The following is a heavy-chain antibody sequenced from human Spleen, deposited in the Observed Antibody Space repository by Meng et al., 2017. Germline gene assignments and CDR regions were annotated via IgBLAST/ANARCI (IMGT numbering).Heavy chain of an antibody. V-gene: IGHV4-34*01. D-gene: IGHD4-11*01. J-gene: IGHJ4*02. CDR2: INHSGST. CDR1: GGSFSDYY. CDR3: ARGPTTMAHDFDY. Sequence: QLPEWGRGLLKPSETLSLTCVVSGGSFSDYYWSWIRQPPGKGLEWIGEINHSGSTNYNPSLESRATISVDTSQNNLSLKLSSVTAADSAVYYCARGPTTMAHDFDYWGQGTLVTVSS.